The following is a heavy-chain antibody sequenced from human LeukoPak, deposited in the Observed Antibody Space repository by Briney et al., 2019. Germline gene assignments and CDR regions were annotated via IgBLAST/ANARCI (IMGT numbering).Heavy chain of an antibody. J-gene: IGHJ6*03. V-gene: IGHV4-31*03. CDR2: MYHSGST. CDR1: CCSIISGGYY. D-gene: IGHD6-13*01. Sequence: SQTLSLTCTVSCCSIISGGYYWSWIRQHPGKGLEWIGYMYHSGSTYYNPSLKSRVTISGDTSKNQFSLKLSSVTAADTAVYYCARVLTYSSIYYMDVWGKGTAVTVSS. CDR3: ARVLTYSSIYYMDV.